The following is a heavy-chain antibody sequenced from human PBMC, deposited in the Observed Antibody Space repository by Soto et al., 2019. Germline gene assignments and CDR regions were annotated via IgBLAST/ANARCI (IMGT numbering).Heavy chain of an antibody. J-gene: IGHJ4*02. CDR1: GFTFSRDC. Sequence: HPGGSLRLSCAGSGFTFSRDCMHLVRQAPGKGLEWVEVISFDGSNKDHADSVKGRFTMSRDNCKNTLYLTMNRLRAEDTAVYYCAKTHSGRTGYWGQGTLVTV. CDR3: AKTHSGRTGY. CDR2: ISFDGSNK. D-gene: IGHD6-19*01. V-gene: IGHV3-30*18.